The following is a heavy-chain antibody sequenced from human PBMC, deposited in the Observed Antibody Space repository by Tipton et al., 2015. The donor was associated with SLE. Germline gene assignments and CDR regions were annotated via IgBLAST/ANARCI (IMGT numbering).Heavy chain of an antibody. CDR1: GGSVSSGSYY. V-gene: IGHV4-39*07. CDR3: ASRGAAAAPGWYFDL. J-gene: IGHJ2*01. Sequence: LRLSCTVSGGSVSSGSYYWSWIRQPPGKGLEWIGEINHSGSTNYNPSLRSRVTISVDTSKNQFSLKLSSVTAADTAVYYCASRGAAAAPGWYFDLWGRGTLVTVSS. CDR2: INHSGST. D-gene: IGHD6-13*01.